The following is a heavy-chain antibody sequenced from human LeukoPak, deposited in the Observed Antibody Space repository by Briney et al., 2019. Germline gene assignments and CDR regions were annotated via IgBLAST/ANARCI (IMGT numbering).Heavy chain of an antibody. D-gene: IGHD3-3*01. J-gene: IGHJ4*02. CDR1: GFKFSDHY. CDR2: SRNKASSYTT. CDR3: ARDRTYSASGIFGQNYFDY. V-gene: IGHV3-72*01. Sequence: GGSLRLSCAASGFKFSDHYIDWVRQAPGKGLEWVGRSRNKASSYTTEYAASVEGRFTISRDVSESSLYLQMNNLTADDTALYFCARDRTYSASGIFGQNYFDYWGLGTLVTVSS.